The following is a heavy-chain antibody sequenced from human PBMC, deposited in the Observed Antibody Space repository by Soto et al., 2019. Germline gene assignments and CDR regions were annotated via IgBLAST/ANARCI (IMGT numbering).Heavy chain of an antibody. CDR2: IDPSDSYT. J-gene: IGHJ3*02. CDR1: GYSFTSYW. D-gene: IGHD6-13*01. V-gene: IGHV5-10-1*01. CDR3: ASAYSSSPVRGAFDI. Sequence: GESLKISCKGSGYSFTSYWISWVRQMPGKGLEWMGRIDPSDSYTNYSPSFQGHVTISADKSISTAYPQWSSLKASDTAMYYCASAYSSSPVRGAFDIWGQGTMVTVSS.